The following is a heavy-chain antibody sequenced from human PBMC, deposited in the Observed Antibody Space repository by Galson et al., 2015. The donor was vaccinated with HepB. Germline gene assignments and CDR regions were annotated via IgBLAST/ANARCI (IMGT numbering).Heavy chain of an antibody. V-gene: IGHV3-23*01. D-gene: IGHD6-19*01. CDR2: ISSSSTST. CDR3: AKDIGFSGGWCYFDS. CDR1: GFTFSNSA. J-gene: IGHJ4*02. Sequence: SLRLSCAASGFTFSNSALSWVRQAPGKGLEWVSTISSSSTSTYYADSVKGRFTVSRDNSKNTLYLQMNSLRAEDTALYYCAKDIGFSGGWCYFDSWGQGTLVTVSS.